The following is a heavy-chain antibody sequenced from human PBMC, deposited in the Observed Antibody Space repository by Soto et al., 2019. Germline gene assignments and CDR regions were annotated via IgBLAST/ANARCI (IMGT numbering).Heavy chain of an antibody. D-gene: IGHD6-6*01. V-gene: IGHV1-69*01. J-gene: IGHJ4*02. CDR3: AREGLRRGALDY. CDR1: GGSLSNYA. Sequence: QVQLVQSGAEVKKPGSSVKVSCAASGGSLSNYAVSWVRRTPGQGFEWLGEIIPAFGTPNYAQKFQDRVTITADVLTNTVFMELSSLRSEDTAEYYCAREGLRRGALDYWGQGSLVTVSS. CDR2: IIPAFGTP.